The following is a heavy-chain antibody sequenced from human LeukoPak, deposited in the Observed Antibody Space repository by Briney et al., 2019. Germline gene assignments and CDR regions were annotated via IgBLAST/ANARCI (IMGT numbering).Heavy chain of an antibody. CDR2: INHSGST. V-gene: IGHV4-34*01. CDR3: ARLHNNYVHFDY. Sequence: PSETLSLTCAVYGGSFSGYYWSWIRQPPGKGLERIGEINHSGSTNYNPSLKSRVTISVDTSKNQFSLKLSSVTAADTAVYYCARLHNNYVHFDYWGQGTLVTVSS. J-gene: IGHJ4*02. D-gene: IGHD4-11*01. CDR1: GGSFSGYY.